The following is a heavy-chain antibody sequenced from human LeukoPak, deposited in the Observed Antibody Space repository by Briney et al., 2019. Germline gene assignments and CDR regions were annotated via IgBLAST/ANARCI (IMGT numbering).Heavy chain of an antibody. D-gene: IGHD3-22*01. CDR3: ALGSGYYSYYYYYGMDV. Sequence: AASVKVSCNASGYTFTSYTIYWLRQAPGQSLEWMGWINPANGDTNYAQKLQGRVTMTTDTSTSTAYMELRSLRSDDTAVYYCALGSGYYSYYYYYGMDVWGQGTTVTVSS. CDR2: INPANGDT. CDR1: GYTFTSYT. J-gene: IGHJ6*02. V-gene: IGHV1-18*01.